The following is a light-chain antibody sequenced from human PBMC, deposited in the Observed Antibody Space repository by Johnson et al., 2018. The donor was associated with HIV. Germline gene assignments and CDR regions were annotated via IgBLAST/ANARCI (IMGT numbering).Light chain of an antibody. Sequence: QSVLTQPPSVSAAPGQKVTISCSGSSSKIGNNYVSWYQQVPGTAPKLLIYDTDKRPSGIPDRFSGSKSGTSATLGISGLQTGDEADYYCRTWDNGLSAYVFGTGTKVTVL. V-gene: IGLV1-51*01. CDR1: SSKIGNNY. CDR2: DTD. CDR3: RTWDNGLSAYV. J-gene: IGLJ1*01.